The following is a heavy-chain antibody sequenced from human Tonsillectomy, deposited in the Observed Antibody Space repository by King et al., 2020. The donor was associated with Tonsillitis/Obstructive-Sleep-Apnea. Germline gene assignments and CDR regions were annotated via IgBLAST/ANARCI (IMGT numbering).Heavy chain of an antibody. CDR1: GGSFSGYY. CDR2: INHSGST. CDR3: ARGGGHCSGGSCYSGFDP. Sequence: VQLQQWGAGLLTSSETPSLTCAVYGGSFSGYYWSWIPQPPGRGLEWIGEINHSGSTNYKPSLKSRATISVDTSKNQFSLNLSSETAADTAVYYCARGGGHCSGGSCYSGFDPWGQGTLVTVSS. D-gene: IGHD2-15*01. J-gene: IGHJ5*02. V-gene: IGHV4-34*01.